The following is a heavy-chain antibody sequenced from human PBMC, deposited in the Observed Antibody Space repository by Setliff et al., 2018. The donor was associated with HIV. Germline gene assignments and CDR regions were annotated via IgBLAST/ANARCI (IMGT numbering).Heavy chain of an antibody. CDR1: GGSISPYY. Sequence: PSASLSLTCTVSGGSISPYYWSWIRQPPGKGLEWIAWISDSGATNYNPSLKSRVTLSVDTSKNQFSLSLTSVTGADTAVYYCARGGASSKYLDPWGQGTLVTVSS. CDR2: ISDSGAT. V-gene: IGHV4-59*01. J-gene: IGHJ5*02. CDR3: ARGGASSKYLDP. D-gene: IGHD2-15*01.